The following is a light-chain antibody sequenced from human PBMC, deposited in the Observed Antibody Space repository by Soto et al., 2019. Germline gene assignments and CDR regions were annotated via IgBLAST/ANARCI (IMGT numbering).Light chain of an antibody. CDR3: QQYSTLPHT. Sequence: ENVLTQSPGTLSLSPVERATLSCRATQSVTSRYFAWYQQKPGQAPRLLIYGISSRATDIPDRFSGSGSGTDYTLTISRLEPEDFGVYYCQQYSTLPHTFGQGTKLEVK. J-gene: IGKJ2*01. CDR2: GIS. V-gene: IGKV3-20*01. CDR1: QSVTSRY.